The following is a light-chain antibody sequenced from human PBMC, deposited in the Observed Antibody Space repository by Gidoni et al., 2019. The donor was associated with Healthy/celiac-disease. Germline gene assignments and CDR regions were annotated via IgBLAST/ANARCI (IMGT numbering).Light chain of an antibody. V-gene: IGLV3-25*03. CDR2: KDS. Sequence: SYELTQPPSVSVSPGQTARITCSGDALPKQYAYWYQQKPGQAPVLVIYKDSERPSGIPERCSGSSSGTTVTLTISGVQAEDEADYYCQSADSSGTVVFGGGTKLPVL. CDR3: QSADSSGTVV. J-gene: IGLJ2*01. CDR1: ALPKQY.